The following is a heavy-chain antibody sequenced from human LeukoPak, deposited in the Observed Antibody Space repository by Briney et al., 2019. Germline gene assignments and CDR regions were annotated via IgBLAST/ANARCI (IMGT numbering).Heavy chain of an antibody. D-gene: IGHD3-10*01. CDR1: GFTFSSYS. J-gene: IGHJ6*04. Sequence: PGGSLRLSCAASGFTFSSYSMNWVRQAPGKGLEWVSYISSASGTIYYADSVKGRFTNSRDNAKNSLFLQMNSLRAEDTAVYYCARGGIYHYSSGDVWGKGTTVTVSS. CDR2: ISSASGTI. V-gene: IGHV3-48*01. CDR3: ARGGIYHYSSGDV.